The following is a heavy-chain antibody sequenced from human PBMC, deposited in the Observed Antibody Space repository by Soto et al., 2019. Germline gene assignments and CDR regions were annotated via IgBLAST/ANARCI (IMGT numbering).Heavy chain of an antibody. Sequence: QVQLVQSGAEVKKPGASVKVSCRASGFTFTLYSMHWVRQAPGQRLEWMGWINGGSGKTTYSQKFQGRVTIARDTSASTAYMEVSSLRSEDTAVYYCARYSGNYQDAFDIWGQGTMVTVSS. D-gene: IGHD1-26*01. J-gene: IGHJ3*02. CDR1: GFTFTLYS. V-gene: IGHV1-3*01. CDR3: ARYSGNYQDAFDI. CDR2: INGGSGKT.